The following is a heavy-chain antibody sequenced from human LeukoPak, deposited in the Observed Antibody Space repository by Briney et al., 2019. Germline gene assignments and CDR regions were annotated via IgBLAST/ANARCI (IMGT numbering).Heavy chain of an antibody. CDR2: ISPSGDIK. Sequence: GGSLRLSCATSGFSFSSYAMSWVRQAPGKGLEWVSGISPSGDIKYYVDSVKGRFTVSRDNSKNTLYLQINSLRDEDTAVYYCAKDDAWLQYNDWGQGTLVTVSS. J-gene: IGHJ4*02. D-gene: IGHD5-24*01. V-gene: IGHV3-23*01. CDR1: GFSFSSYA. CDR3: AKDDAWLQYND.